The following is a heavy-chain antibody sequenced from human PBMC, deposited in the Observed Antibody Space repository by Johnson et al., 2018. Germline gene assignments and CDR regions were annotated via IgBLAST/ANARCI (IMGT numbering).Heavy chain of an antibody. CDR3: ARDPTGLRLGLSLGWLDP. CDR2: IYYTGTT. J-gene: IGHJ5*02. Sequence: QVQLQESGPGLVKPSETLSLNCIVSGASISSRSYYWAWIRQPPGKGLEWIGSIYYTGTTYYNPSLKSRVSVSLDTSKNQVSLRLTSVTAADTAVYYCARDPTGLRLGLSLGWLDPWGQGTLVTVSS. V-gene: IGHV4-39*07. CDR1: GASISSRSYY. D-gene: IGHD3-16*01.